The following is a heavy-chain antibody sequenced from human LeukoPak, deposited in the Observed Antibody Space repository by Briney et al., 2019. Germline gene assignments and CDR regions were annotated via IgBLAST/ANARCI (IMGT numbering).Heavy chain of an antibody. CDR1: GYTFTIYY. Sequence: GASVKVSCKASGYTFTIYYMHWVRQAPGQGPEWMGIINPSGGSTSYAQKFQGRVTMTRDTSTSTVYMELSSLRSEDTAVYYCARETPVDTAMVRSYYFDYWGQGTLVTVSS. J-gene: IGHJ4*02. D-gene: IGHD5-18*01. CDR3: ARETPVDTAMVRSYYFDY. CDR2: INPSGGST. V-gene: IGHV1-46*01.